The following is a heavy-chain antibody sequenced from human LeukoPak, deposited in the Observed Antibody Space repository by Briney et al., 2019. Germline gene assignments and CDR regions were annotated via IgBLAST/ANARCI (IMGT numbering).Heavy chain of an antibody. V-gene: IGHV3-53*01. CDR1: GFTVSSSY. CDR2: VYGDDNT. Sequence: PGGSLRLSCAVSGFTVSSSYMSWVRQAPGKGLEWVAFVYGDDNTYYADSVKGRFTISGDNSKNAFYLQMINLRADDTAVYYCARGVVGIIPIDHWGQGTLVTVSS. J-gene: IGHJ4*02. CDR3: ARGVVGIIPIDH. D-gene: IGHD1-26*01.